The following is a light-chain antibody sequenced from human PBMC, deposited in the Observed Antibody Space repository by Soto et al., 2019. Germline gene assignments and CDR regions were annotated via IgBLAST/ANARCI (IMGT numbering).Light chain of an antibody. Sequence: EIVLTQSPATLSLSPGERATLSCRASQSVDNNLVWYQQKPGQAPTLLIDDASNRATGIPARFSGSGSGTDFTLTISSLEPEDFAVYYCQHYNPWPGFGQGTKLEIK. CDR3: QHYNPWPG. V-gene: IGKV3-11*01. CDR2: DAS. CDR1: QSVDNN. J-gene: IGKJ2*01.